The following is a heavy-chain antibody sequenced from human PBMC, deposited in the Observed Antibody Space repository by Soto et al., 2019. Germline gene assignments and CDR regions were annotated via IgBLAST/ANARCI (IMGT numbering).Heavy chain of an antibody. V-gene: IGHV4-34*01. J-gene: IGHJ6*02. CDR1: GGSFSGYY. CDR3: ARGRITGTLRNYYYYGMDV. CDR2: INHSGST. Sequence: SETLSLTCAVYGGSFSGYYWSWIRQPPGKGLEWIGEINHSGSTNYNPSLKSRVTISVDTYKNQFSLKLSSVTAADTAVYYCARGRITGTLRNYYYYGMDVWGQGTTVTVSS. D-gene: IGHD1-7*01.